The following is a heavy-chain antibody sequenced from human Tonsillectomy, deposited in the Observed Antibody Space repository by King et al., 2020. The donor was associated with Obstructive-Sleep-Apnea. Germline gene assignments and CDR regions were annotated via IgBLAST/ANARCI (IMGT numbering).Heavy chain of an antibody. CDR2: IMLDGVST. Sequence: VQLVESGGVVVQPGGSLILSFAASGFTFVDFAMNWVCQAPGKGLELDSLIMLDGVSTYYADAVKGRFTISRDNSKNSLYLQMNRLRAEVTALYYCAKDQNWSFDYWGQGTLVTVSS. CDR3: AKDQNWSFDY. J-gene: IGHJ4*02. CDR1: GFTFVDFA. D-gene: IGHD1-1*01. V-gene: IGHV3-43D*03.